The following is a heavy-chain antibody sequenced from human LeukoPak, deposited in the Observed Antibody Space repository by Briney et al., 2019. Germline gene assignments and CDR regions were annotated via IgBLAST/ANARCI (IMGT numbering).Heavy chain of an antibody. CDR1: GGSFSGYY. CDR2: IYTSGST. J-gene: IGHJ6*03. Sequence: PSETLSLTCAVYGGSFSGYYWSWIRQPAGKGLEWIGRIYTSGSTNYNPSLKSRVTMSVDTSNNQFALKLSSVTAADTAVYYCARDAPRYDYYYYMDVWGKGTTVTISS. V-gene: IGHV4-4*07. CDR3: ARDAPRYDYYYYMDV.